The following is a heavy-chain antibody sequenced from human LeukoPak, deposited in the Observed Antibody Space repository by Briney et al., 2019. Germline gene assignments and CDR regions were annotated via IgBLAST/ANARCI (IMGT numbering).Heavy chain of an antibody. V-gene: IGHV1-2*02. D-gene: IGHD1-1*01. J-gene: IGHJ6*02. CDR1: GYTFTNYH. CDR2: INPNSGGT. Sequence: ASVKVSCKASGYTFTNYHIHWVRQAPGQGLEWVGWINPNSGGTTFAQKFQGRVTMTRDTSISTAYMELSRLRSDDTAVYFCARDLGTTGTTSFYYYYFYGVDVWGQGTTVTVS. CDR3: ARDLGTTGTTSFYYYYFYGVDV.